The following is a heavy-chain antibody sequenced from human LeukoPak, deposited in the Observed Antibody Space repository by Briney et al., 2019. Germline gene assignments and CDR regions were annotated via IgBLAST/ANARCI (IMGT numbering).Heavy chain of an antibody. J-gene: IGHJ4*02. CDR3: AKSPDYGGKGPFDY. V-gene: IGHV3-23*01. Sequence: VGSLRLSCAASRFTFSSYAMSWVRQAPGKGLEWVSAISGSGGSTYYADSVKGRFTISRDNSKNTLYLQMNSLRAEDTAVYYCAKSPDYGGKGPFDYWGQGTLVTVSS. D-gene: IGHD4-23*01. CDR2: ISGSGGST. CDR1: RFTFSSYA.